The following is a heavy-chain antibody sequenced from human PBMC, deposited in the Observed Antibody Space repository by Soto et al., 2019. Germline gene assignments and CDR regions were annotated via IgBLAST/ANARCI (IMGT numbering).Heavy chain of an antibody. V-gene: IGHV5-51*01. CDR3: ARRMEATTDY. J-gene: IGHJ4*02. Sequence: PGESLKISCKASGYIFNNYWVGWVRQMPGKGLEWMALIYPGDSDIRYSPSFQGQVTISADKSISTAYLQWSSLKASDTAMYYCARRMEATTDYWGQGTLVTVSS. D-gene: IGHD4-4*01. CDR2: IYPGDSDI. CDR1: GYIFNNYW.